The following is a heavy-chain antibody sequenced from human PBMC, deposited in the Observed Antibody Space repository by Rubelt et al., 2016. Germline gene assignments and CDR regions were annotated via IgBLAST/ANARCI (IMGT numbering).Heavy chain of an antibody. CDR3: ARHGIALTGYFES. D-gene: IGHD3-9*01. J-gene: IGHJ4*02. Sequence: EVQLVQSGAEVKKPGESLRISCQASGYDFSTFWISWVRQMPGKGLEWMGRIDPRDSYTTYRPSFQGHVTISADKSINTAFLQWNSLTASDTAIYFCARHGIALTGYFESWGQGALVTVSS. V-gene: IGHV5-10-1*01. CDR2: IDPRDSYT. CDR1: GYDFSTFW.